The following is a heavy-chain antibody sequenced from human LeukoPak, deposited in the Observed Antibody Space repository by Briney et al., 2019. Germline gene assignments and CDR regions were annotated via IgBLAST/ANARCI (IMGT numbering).Heavy chain of an antibody. J-gene: IGHJ4*02. CDR2: IYYSGST. CDR3: ARVTLSTAAHFDY. D-gene: IGHD6-13*01. Sequence: SETLSLTCTVSGGSISSYYWSWIRQPPGKGLEWIGYIYYSGSTNYNPSHKSRVTISVDTSKNQFSLKLSSVTAADTAVYYCARVTLSTAAHFDYWGQGTLVTVAS. V-gene: IGHV4-59*01. CDR1: GGSISSYY.